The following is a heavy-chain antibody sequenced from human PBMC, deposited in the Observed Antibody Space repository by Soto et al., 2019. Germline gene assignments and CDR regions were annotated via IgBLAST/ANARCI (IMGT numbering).Heavy chain of an antibody. D-gene: IGHD3-10*01. CDR3: ARENYYGSGSSGFDP. V-gene: IGHV4-59*01. J-gene: IGHJ5*02. CDR1: GGSISGYY. CDR2: IYYSGST. Sequence: QVQLQESGPGLVKPSETLSLTCTVSGGSISGYYCNWIRQPPGKGLEWIGYIYYSGSTKYNPSLKSRVTISLYTSKHQFSLKLSSVTAADTAVYYCARENYYGSGSSGFDPWGQGNLVTVSS.